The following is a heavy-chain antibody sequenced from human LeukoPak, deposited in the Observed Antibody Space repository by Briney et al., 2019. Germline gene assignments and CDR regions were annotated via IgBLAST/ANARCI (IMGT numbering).Heavy chain of an antibody. J-gene: IGHJ4*02. V-gene: IGHV1-8*02. Sequence: ASVKVSCKASGYIFTSYGISWVRQATGQGLEWMGWMNPNSGNTGYAQKFQGRVTMTRNTSISTAYMELSSLRSEDTAVYYCARGLKVHYYYDSSGMDYWGQGTLVTVSS. D-gene: IGHD3-22*01. CDR3: ARGLKVHYYYDSSGMDY. CDR2: MNPNSGNT. CDR1: GYIFTSYG.